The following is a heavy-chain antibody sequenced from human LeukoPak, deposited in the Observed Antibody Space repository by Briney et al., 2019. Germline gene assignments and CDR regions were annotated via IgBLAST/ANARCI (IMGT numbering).Heavy chain of an antibody. D-gene: IGHD6-13*01. V-gene: IGHV1-8*01. J-gene: IGHJ6*03. CDR3: ARVEDGSSWYYYYYYMDV. CDR2: MNPNSGNT. Sequence: GASVKVSCKASGYTFTSYDINWVRQAAGQGLEWMGWMNPNSGNTGYAQKFQGRVTMTRNTFISTAYMELSSLRSEDTAVYYCARVEDGSSWYYYYYYMDVWGKGTTVTISS. CDR1: GYTFTSYD.